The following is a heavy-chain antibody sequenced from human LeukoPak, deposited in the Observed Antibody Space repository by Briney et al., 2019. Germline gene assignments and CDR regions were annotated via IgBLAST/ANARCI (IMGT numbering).Heavy chain of an antibody. CDR1: GGSISSYY. CDR2: IYYSGST. J-gene: IGHJ3*02. V-gene: IGHV4-59*01. D-gene: IGHD2-2*01. Sequence: SETLSLTCTVSGGSISSYYWSWIRQPPGKGLEWIGYIYYSGSTNYNPSLKSRVTISVDTSKNQFSLKLSSATAADTAVYYCAREGCSSTSCYAGAAFDIWGQGTMVTVSS. CDR3: AREGCSSTSCYAGAAFDI.